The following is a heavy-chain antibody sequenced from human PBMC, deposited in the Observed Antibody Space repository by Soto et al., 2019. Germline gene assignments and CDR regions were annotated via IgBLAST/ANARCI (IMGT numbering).Heavy chain of an antibody. J-gene: IGHJ4*02. CDR3: ARRAETNGWNGFGADKYYFDF. D-gene: IGHD1-1*01. V-gene: IGHV1-8*01. CDR2: MNPSTGNS. Sequence: HVQLVQSGAEVRKPGASVKVSCEASGYTFTSYDIYWVRQATGQGLEWMGWMNPSTGNSGYAQKFQGRVTMTSDTSISTAHMELSSLRSEDTAVYYCARRAETNGWNGFGADKYYFDFWGQGTLVTVSS. CDR1: GYTFTSYD.